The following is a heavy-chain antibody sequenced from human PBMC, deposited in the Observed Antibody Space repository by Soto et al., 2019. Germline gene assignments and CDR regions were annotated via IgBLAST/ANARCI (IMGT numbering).Heavy chain of an antibody. Sequence: PSETLALNCDLSGYSISSGNKYWSWIRQPPGKGLEWIGYVFSSGTTYYNPSLKGRVSISLDASENQFSLKFASVTDADSAVYYCARVPSPFDYYYAMDVWGQGTTVPVSS. CDR3: ARVPSPFDYYYAMDV. J-gene: IGHJ6*02. CDR1: GYSISSGNKY. CDR2: VFSSGTT. D-gene: IGHD3-16*01. V-gene: IGHV4-30-4*01.